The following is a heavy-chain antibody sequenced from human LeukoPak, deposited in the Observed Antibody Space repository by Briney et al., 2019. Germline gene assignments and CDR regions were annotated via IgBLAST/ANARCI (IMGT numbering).Heavy chain of an antibody. V-gene: IGHV3-21*01. J-gene: IGHJ4*02. Sequence: PGGSLRLSCAASGFTFSSYSMNWVRQAPGKGLEWVSSISSSSSYIYYADSVKGRFTISRDNAKNSQYLQMNSLRAEDTAVYYCARDSVYGDYVFDYWGQGTLVTVSS. CDR3: ARDSVYGDYVFDY. CDR2: ISSSSSYI. CDR1: GFTFSSYS. D-gene: IGHD4-17*01.